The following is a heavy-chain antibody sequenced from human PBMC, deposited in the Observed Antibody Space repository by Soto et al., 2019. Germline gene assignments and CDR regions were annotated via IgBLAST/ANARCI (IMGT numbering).Heavy chain of an antibody. D-gene: IGHD2-15*01. CDR3: ASLRGYCGGGNCHELHVDP. CDR1: GGSISGYS. Sequence: QVQLQESGPGLVKPSETLSLTCTVSGGSISGYSWSWIRQPPGKGLQWIGSFFYNGSTRHNPSLKRRGTRSEDTSNNHFSLRLSSVTAADTAVYSCASLRGYCGGGNCHELHVDPWGQGILVTVSS. CDR2: FFYNGST. J-gene: IGHJ5*02. V-gene: IGHV4-59*08.